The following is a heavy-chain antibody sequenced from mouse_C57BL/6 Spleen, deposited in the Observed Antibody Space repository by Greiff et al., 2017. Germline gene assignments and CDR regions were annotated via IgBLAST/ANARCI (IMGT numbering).Heavy chain of an antibody. J-gene: IGHJ2*01. V-gene: IGHV3-6*01. CDR3: ARATVVADY. Sequence: VQLKESGPGLVKPSQSLSLTCSVTGYSITSGYYWNWIRQFPGNKLEWMGYISYDGSNNYNPSLKNRISITRDTSKNQFFLKLNSVTTEDTATYYCARATVVADYWGQGTTLTVSS. D-gene: IGHD1-1*01. CDR1: GYSITSGYY. CDR2: ISYDGSN.